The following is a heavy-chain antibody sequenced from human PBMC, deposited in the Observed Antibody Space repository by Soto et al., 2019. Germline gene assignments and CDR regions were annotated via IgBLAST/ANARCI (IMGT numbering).Heavy chain of an antibody. CDR1: GGSISIYY. J-gene: IGHJ6*03. Sequence: SDTLSLTCTVSGGSISIYYWSWIRQPPGKGLEWFGYIYYSGSTNYNPSLKSRVTISVDTSKNQFSLKLSSVTAADTAVYYCARHPKESYNWNQPFDYYYMDVWGKGTTVTVSS. CDR3: ARHPKESYNWNQPFDYYYMDV. V-gene: IGHV4-59*08. CDR2: IYYSGST. D-gene: IGHD1-20*01.